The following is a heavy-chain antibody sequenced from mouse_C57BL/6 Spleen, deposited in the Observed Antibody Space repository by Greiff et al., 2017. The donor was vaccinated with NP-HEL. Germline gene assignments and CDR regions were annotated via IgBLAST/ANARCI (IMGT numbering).Heavy chain of an antibody. V-gene: IGHV1-55*01. Sequence: QVQLQQPGAELVKPGASVKMSCKASGYTFTSYWITWVKQRPGQGLEWIGDIYPGSGSTNYNEKFKSKATLTVDTSSSTAYMQLSSLTSEDAAVYYCARRGTALATFAYWGKGTLVTVSA. CDR1: GYTFTSYW. CDR3: ARRGTALATFAY. D-gene: IGHD3-2*01. J-gene: IGHJ3*01. CDR2: IYPGSGST.